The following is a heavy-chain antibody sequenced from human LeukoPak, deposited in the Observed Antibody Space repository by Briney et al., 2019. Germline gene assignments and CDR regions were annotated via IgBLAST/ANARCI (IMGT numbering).Heavy chain of an antibody. CDR1: GYTFTGYY. D-gene: IGHD6-13*01. CDR3: ARDRSIAAAGPPFYYYYGMDV. J-gene: IGHJ6*02. Sequence: ASVKVSCKASGYTFTGYYMHRVRQAPGQGLEWMGWINPNSGGTNYAQKFQGRATMTRDTSISTAYMELSRLRSDDTAVYYCARDRSIAAAGPPFYYYYGMDVWGQGTTVTVSS. V-gene: IGHV1-2*02. CDR2: INPNSGGT.